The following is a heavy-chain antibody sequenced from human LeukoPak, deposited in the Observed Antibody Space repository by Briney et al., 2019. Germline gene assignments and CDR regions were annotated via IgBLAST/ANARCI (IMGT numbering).Heavy chain of an antibody. CDR3: AKPLPTTPNYYYYMDV. D-gene: IGHD4-11*01. CDR1: GFTFSSYA. CDR2: ISGSGGST. Sequence: GGSLRLSCAASGFTFSSYAMSWVRQAPGKGLEGVSAISGSGGSTYYADSVKGRFTISRDNSKNTLYLQMNSLRAEDTAVYYCAKPLPTTPNYYYYMDVWGKGTTVTVSS. V-gene: IGHV3-23*01. J-gene: IGHJ6*03.